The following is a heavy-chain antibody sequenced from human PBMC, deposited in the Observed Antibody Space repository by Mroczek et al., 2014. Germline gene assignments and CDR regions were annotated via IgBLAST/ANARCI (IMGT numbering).Heavy chain of an antibody. J-gene: IGHJ6*02. Sequence: QVQLVQSGGGVVQPGRSLRLSCAASGFTFSSYGMHWVRQAPGKGLEWVAVISYDGSNKYYADSVKGRFTISRDNSKNTLYLQMNSLRAEDTAVYYCAKGGYYDILTGKDYYYGMDVWGQGTTGHRL. CDR3: AKGGYYDILTGKDYYYGMDV. V-gene: IGHV3-30*18. CDR1: GFTFSSYG. CDR2: ISYDGSNK. D-gene: IGHD3-9*01.